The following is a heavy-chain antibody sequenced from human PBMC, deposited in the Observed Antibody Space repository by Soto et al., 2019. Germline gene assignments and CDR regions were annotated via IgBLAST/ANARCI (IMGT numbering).Heavy chain of an antibody. V-gene: IGHV1-69*12. D-gene: IGHD3-3*01. CDR3: ARDGDPRSAFWRGPLGGGRFDP. CDR1: GGTFGTSA. Sequence: QVQLVQSGAEVKKPGSSVRVSCKASGGTFGTSAITWVRQAPGQGLEWMGGIVPMFGTANHAQKFQGRVTITADESTTTAYMELSGLRSEDTAVYFCARDGDPRSAFWRGPLGGGRFDPWGQGTLVTVSS. CDR2: IVPMFGTA. J-gene: IGHJ5*02.